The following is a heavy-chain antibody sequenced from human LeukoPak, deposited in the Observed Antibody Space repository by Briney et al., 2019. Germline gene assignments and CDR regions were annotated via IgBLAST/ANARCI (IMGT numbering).Heavy chain of an antibody. Sequence: PSETLSLTCTVSGGSISSYYWSWIRQPPGKGLEWIGYIYYSGSTNYNPSLKSRVTISVDTSKNQFSLKLSSVTAADTAVYYCARAGSGWSQIDYWGQGTLATVSS. CDR1: GGSISSYY. CDR3: ARAGSGWSQIDY. J-gene: IGHJ4*02. CDR2: IYYSGST. V-gene: IGHV4-59*01. D-gene: IGHD6-19*01.